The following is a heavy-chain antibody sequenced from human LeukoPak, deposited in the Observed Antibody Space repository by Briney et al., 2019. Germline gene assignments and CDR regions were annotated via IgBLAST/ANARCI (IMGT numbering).Heavy chain of an antibody. J-gene: IGHJ4*02. Sequence: AGGSLRLSCAAYGFTFRSYAMSWVRQAPGKGLEWVSAISGSGGSTYYADSVKGRFTISRDNSKNTLYLQMNSLRAEDTAVYYCARDRGRAWDYWGQGTLVTVSS. CDR1: GFTFRSYA. CDR3: ARDRGRAWDY. CDR2: ISGSGGST. D-gene: IGHD3-10*01. V-gene: IGHV3-23*01.